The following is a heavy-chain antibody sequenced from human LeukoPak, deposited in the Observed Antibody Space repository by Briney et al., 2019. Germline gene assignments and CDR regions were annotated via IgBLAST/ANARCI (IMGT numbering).Heavy chain of an antibody. CDR1: GGSMSNYY. CDR2: IYYSGST. J-gene: IGHJ4*02. D-gene: IGHD3-22*01. CDR3: ARFHPYYYDSSGPYFDY. Sequence: SETLSLTCTVSGGSMSNYYWNWIRQPPGKGLEWIGYIYYSGSTYYNPSLKSRVTISVDRSKNQFSLKLSSVTAADTAVYYCARFHPYYYDSSGPYFDYWGQGTLVTVSS. V-gene: IGHV4-59*12.